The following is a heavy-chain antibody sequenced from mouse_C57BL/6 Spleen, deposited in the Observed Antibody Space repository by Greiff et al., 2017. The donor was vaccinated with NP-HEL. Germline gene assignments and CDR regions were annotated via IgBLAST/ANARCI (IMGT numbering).Heavy chain of an antibody. CDR3: ARVYYYAIDY. V-gene: IGHV5-17*01. J-gene: IGHJ4*01. CDR2: ISRGSSTI. Sequence: EVQLVESGGGLVKPGGSLKLSCAASGFTFSDYGMHWVRQTPETGLEWVAYISRGSSTIYYADTVKGRFTITRDTDENTLFRQMTSLRAEVTAMYYCARVYYYAIDYWGQGTSVTVSS. CDR1: GFTFSDYG.